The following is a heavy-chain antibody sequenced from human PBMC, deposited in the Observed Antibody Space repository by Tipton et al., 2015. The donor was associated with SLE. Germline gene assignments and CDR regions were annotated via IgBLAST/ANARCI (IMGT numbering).Heavy chain of an antibody. J-gene: IGHJ4*02. Sequence: TLSLTCTVSGDSISSGTYYRNWIRQPAGKPLEWIGRVYYSGSTNYNPSLKSLVTLSPDTSKNQFSLKLPSVTAADTALYYCARGGFDWGFPSFDFWGQGVLVTVS. D-gene: IGHD3-9*01. V-gene: IGHV4-61*02. CDR3: ARGGFDWGFPSFDF. CDR1: GDSISSGTYY. CDR2: VYYSGST.